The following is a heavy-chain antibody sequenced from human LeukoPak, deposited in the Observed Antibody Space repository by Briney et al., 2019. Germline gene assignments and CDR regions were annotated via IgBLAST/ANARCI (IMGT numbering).Heavy chain of an antibody. J-gene: IGHJ4*02. V-gene: IGHV4-39*02. CDR3: ARSRWIAAGPFDY. Sequence: SETLSLTCGVSGVSITSGSYYWGWIRQPPGKGLEWIGSVHHSGNNHPNPSLKSRVTVSVDTSKNHFSLKLKSVTAADTAVFYCARSRWIAAGPFDYWGQGSLVTVSS. CDR1: GVSITSGSYY. D-gene: IGHD6-13*01. CDR2: VHHSGNN.